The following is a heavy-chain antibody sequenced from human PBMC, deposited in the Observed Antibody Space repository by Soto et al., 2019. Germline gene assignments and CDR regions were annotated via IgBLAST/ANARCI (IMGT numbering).Heavy chain of an antibody. CDR1: GFTFSSYS. V-gene: IGHV3-21*01. CDR2: ISSSSSYI. J-gene: IGHJ6*03. CDR3: AREGVTIFGVEYYYYYMDV. Sequence: EVQLVESGGGLVKPGGSLSLSCAASGFTFSSYSMNWVRQAPGKGLEWVSSISSSSSYIYYADSVKGRFTISRDNPENSLYLQMNSLRAEDTAVYYCAREGVTIFGVEYYYYYMDVWGKGTTVTVSS. D-gene: IGHD3-3*01.